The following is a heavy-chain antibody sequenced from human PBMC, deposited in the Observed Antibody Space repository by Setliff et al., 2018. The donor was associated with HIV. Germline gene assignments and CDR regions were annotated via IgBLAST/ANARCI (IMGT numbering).Heavy chain of an antibody. J-gene: IGHJ4*02. CDR1: GYTFTNHW. CDR3: ARNHLNYASGNTKTSGAYYFDS. Sequence: GESLKISCEGFGYTFTNHWIAWVRQMPGKGLEWMGVIYPGDSDTRYSPSFQGQVTISADKSIGTAYLQWSSLKASDSAIFYCARNHLNYASGNTKTSGAYYFDSWGQGTLVTVSS. CDR2: IYPGDSDT. V-gene: IGHV5-51*01. D-gene: IGHD3-10*01.